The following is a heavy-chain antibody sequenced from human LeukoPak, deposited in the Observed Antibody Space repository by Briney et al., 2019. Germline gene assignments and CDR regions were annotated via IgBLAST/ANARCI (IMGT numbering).Heavy chain of an antibody. CDR1: GGSISSRNYY. CDR3: ASTHDYYDSSGYYVNFDY. CDR2: IYTSGST. V-gene: IGHV4-61*02. D-gene: IGHD3-22*01. Sequence: KPSETLSLTCTVSGGSISSRNYYWRWIRQPAGKGLELIGRIYTSGSTNYNPSLKSRITISVDTSKNQFSLKLSSVTAADTAVYYCASTHDYYDSSGYYVNFDYWGQGTLVTVSS. J-gene: IGHJ4*02.